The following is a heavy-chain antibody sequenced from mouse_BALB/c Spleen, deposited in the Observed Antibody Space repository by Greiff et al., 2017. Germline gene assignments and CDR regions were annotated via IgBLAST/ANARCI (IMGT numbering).Heavy chain of an antibody. J-gene: IGHJ4*01. CDR2: ISDGGSYT. CDR1: GFTFSDYY. D-gene: IGHD2-14*01. V-gene: IGHV5-4*02. CDR3: ARGVRYYAMDY. Sequence: EVQLVESGGGLVKPGGSLKLSCAASGFTFSDYYMYWVRQTPEKRLEWVATISDGGSYTYSPDSVKGRFTISRDNAKNNLYLQMSSLTSEDTAMYYCARGVRYYAMDYWGQGTSVTVSS.